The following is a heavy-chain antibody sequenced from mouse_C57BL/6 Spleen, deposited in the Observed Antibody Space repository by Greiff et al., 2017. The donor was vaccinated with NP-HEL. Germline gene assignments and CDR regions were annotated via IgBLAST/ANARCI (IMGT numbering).Heavy chain of an antibody. D-gene: IGHD2-1*01. J-gene: IGHJ4*01. CDR3: AREDGNPYAMDY. CDR1: GFTFSDYY. Sequence: EVKLMESEGGLVQPGSSMKLSCTASGFTFSDYYMAWVRQVPEKGLEWVANINYDGSSTYYLDSLKSRFIISRDNAKNILYLQMSSLKSEDTATYYCAREDGNPYAMDYWGQGTSVTVSS. V-gene: IGHV5-16*01. CDR2: INYDGSST.